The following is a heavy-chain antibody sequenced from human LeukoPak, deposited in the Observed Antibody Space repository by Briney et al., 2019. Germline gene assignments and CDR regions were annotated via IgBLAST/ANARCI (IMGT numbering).Heavy chain of an antibody. CDR2: IYYSGST. V-gene: IGHV4-39*07. CDR1: GGSISSSSYY. D-gene: IGHD1-26*01. Sequence: PSETLSLTCTVSGGSISSSSYYWGWIRQPPGKGLEWIGSIYYSGSTYYNPSLKSRVTISVDTSKNQFSLKLSSVTAADTAVYYCARDRWEVSWGLDYWGQGTLVTVSS. CDR3: ARDRWEVSWGLDY. J-gene: IGHJ4*02.